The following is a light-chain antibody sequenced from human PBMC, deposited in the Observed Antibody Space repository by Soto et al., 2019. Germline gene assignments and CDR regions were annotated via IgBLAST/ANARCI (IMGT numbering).Light chain of an antibody. Sequence: IVMTQSPATLSVSPGERATLSCRASQSVSSNLAWYQQKPGQAPRLLIYGASTRATGIPARFSGSGSGTDFTLTINRLEPEDFAVYYCQQYNNWPRTFGQGTKVDIK. V-gene: IGKV3-15*01. CDR2: GAS. CDR3: QQYNNWPRT. J-gene: IGKJ1*01. CDR1: QSVSSN.